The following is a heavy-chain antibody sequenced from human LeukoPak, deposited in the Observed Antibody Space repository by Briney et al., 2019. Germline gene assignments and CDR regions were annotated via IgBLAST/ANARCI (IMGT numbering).Heavy chain of an antibody. D-gene: IGHD6-6*01. V-gene: IGHV3-30*03. J-gene: IGHJ4*02. Sequence: GGSLRLSCAASGFTFSSYGMHWVRQAPGKGLEWVAVISYDGSNKYYADSVKGRFTISRDNAKNSLYLQMNSLRAEDTAVYYCARWRSSSSRFDYWGQGTLVTVSS. CDR3: ARWRSSSSRFDY. CDR2: ISYDGSNK. CDR1: GFTFSSYG.